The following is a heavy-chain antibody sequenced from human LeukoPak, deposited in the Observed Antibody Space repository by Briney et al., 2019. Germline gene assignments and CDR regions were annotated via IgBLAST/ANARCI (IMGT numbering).Heavy chain of an antibody. V-gene: IGHV3-30*03. CDR2: ISYDGSNK. CDR3: ATPAAGPGAEYSLY. D-gene: IGHD6-13*01. Sequence: GGSLRLSCAASGFTFSSYGMHWVRQAPGKGLEWVAVISYDGSNKYYADSVKGRFTISRDNSKNTLYLQMNSLRAEDTAVYYCATPAAGPGAEYSLYWGQGTLVIVSS. J-gene: IGHJ1*01. CDR1: GFTFSSYG.